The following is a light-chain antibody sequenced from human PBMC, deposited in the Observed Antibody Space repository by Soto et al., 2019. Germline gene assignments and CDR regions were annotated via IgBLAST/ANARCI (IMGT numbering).Light chain of an antibody. V-gene: IGLV2-23*02. CDR1: SSDVGSYNL. Sequence: QSVLTQPASVSGSPGQSITISCTGTSSDVGSYNLVSWYQQHPGKAPKLMIYEVSKRPSGVSNRFSGSKSGNTASLTISGLQAEDEADYYCCSYAGSSGGGVFGGGTQLTVL. J-gene: IGLJ3*02. CDR2: EVS. CDR3: CSYAGSSGGGV.